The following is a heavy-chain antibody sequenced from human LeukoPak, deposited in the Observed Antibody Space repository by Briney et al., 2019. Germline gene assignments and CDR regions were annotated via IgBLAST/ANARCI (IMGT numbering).Heavy chain of an antibody. V-gene: IGHV1-18*01. CDR3: ARDCGNCGGAPDDTFDI. CDR2: VSGYNGNT. J-gene: IGHJ3*02. D-gene: IGHD2-21*01. Sequence: WASVKVSCKTSGYTFSRHGITWVRQAPGQGLEWMGWVSGYNGNTNYAQNVQGRVTMTTDTSTSTAYLELRSLRSDDTAVYYCARDCGNCGGAPDDTFDIWGQGTMVTVSS. CDR1: GYTFSRHG.